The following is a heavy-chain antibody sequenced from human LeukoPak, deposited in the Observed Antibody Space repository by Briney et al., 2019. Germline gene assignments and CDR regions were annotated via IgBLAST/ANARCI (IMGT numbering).Heavy chain of an antibody. V-gene: IGHV1-8*03. CDR2: MNPNSGNT. CDR1: GYTFTSYD. J-gene: IGHJ6*03. Sequence: ASVKVSCKASGYTFTSYDINWVRQATGQGLERMGWMNPNSGNTGYAQKFQGRVTITRNTSISTAYMELSSLRSEDTAVYYCARGGSSSSSEYYYYMDVWGKGTTVTVSS. CDR3: ARGGSSSSSEYYYYMDV. D-gene: IGHD6-13*01.